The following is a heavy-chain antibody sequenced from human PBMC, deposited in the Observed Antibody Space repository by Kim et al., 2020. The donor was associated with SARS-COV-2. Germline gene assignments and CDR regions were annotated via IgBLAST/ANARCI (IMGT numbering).Heavy chain of an antibody. Sequence: YAESGKGRFTISRDNAKNSLYLQMNSLRAEDTAVYYCARTRDSGWSYFDYWGQGTLVTVSS. D-gene: IGHD6-19*01. V-gene: IGHV3-21*01. CDR3: ARTRDSGWSYFDY. J-gene: IGHJ4*02.